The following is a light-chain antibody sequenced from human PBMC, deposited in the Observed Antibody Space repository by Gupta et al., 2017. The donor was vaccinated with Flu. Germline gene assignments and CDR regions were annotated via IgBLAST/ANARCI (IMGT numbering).Light chain of an antibody. CDR1: QSLVYSDGNTV. V-gene: IGKV2-30*01. J-gene: IGKJ1*01. CDR3: MQGAHWPWA. Sequence: ISWRSSQSLVYSDGNTVLHWFQQRPGQSPRRLIYLVSHRDSGVPDRFSGSGSGTDFTLKISRVEAEDVGVYFCMQGAHWPWAFGQGTKVEIK. CDR2: LVS.